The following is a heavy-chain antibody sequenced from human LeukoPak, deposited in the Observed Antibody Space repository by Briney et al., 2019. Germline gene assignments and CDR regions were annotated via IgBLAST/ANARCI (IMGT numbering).Heavy chain of an antibody. J-gene: IGHJ3*01. CDR1: GFTFSSYA. V-gene: IGHV3-23*01. CDR3: ARIPSTITARSQIG. CDR2: ISGSGGST. Sequence: GGSLRLSCAASGFTFSSYAMSWVRQAPGKGLEWVSAISGSGGSTYYADSVKGRFTISRDNSKNTLYLQMNSLRAEDTAVYYCARIPSTITARSQIGWDQGTMVTVSS. D-gene: IGHD5-12*01.